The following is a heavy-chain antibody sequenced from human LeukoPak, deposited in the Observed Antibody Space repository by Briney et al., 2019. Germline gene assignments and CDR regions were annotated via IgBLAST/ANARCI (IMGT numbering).Heavy chain of an antibody. CDR1: GFTFNSYA. CDR2: ISSSSNVI. D-gene: IGHD2-2*01. CDR3: AKAALPAANYYYYYMDV. V-gene: IGHV3-48*01. J-gene: IGHJ6*03. Sequence: PGGSLRLSCAASGFTFNSYAFNWVRQAPGKGLEWVSYISSSSNVIYYTDSVKGRFTISRDNARNLLSLQMNSLRAEDTAVYYCAKAALPAANYYYYYMDVWGKGTTVTVSS.